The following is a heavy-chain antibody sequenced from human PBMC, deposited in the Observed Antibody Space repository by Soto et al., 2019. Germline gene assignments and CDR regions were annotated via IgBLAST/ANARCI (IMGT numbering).Heavy chain of an antibody. V-gene: IGHV1-3*01. CDR2: INACSGKA. Sequence: QIQLVQSGAEVKKPGASVKVSCKASGYTFTGFPIHWVRQAPGQRLEWMGWINACSGKAESAQKFQGRVTINRDTSASTVYMELNSLRPEDTAVYYCARVEIVGFDYWGQGTLVTVSS. CDR3: ARVEIVGFDY. J-gene: IGHJ4*02. CDR1: GYTFTGFP. D-gene: IGHD2-2*03.